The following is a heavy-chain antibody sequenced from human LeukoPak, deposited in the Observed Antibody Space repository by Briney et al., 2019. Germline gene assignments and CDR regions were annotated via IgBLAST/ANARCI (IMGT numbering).Heavy chain of an antibody. J-gene: IGHJ4*02. CDR2: IVGSGGRT. Sequence: PGGSLRLSCAASGFTFSNYAMRWVRQAPGRGVEWVSAIVGSGGRTYYADSVKGRFSISRDNSKNTLFLQMNSLRVEDTALYYCSKWGDYDVLTGYYDSDFWGQGTLVTVSS. CDR3: SKWGDYDVLTGYYDSDF. CDR1: GFTFSNYA. D-gene: IGHD3-9*01. V-gene: IGHV3-23*01.